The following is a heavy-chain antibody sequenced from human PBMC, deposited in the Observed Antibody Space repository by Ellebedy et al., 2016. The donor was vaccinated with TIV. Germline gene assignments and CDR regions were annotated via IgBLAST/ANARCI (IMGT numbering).Heavy chain of an antibody. Sequence: SETLSLTCTVSGGSINSFYWSWIRQPPGKGLEWIGYISYSIYYSGSTNYNPSLKSRVTISVDASKNQFSLKLSSVTAADTAVFYCARYRVNHYDSGTYYNLFDYWGQGTLVTVSS. J-gene: IGHJ4*02. CDR2: ISYSIYYSGST. V-gene: IGHV4-59*08. CDR3: ARYRVNHYDSGTYYNLFDY. D-gene: IGHD3-10*01. CDR1: GGSINSFY.